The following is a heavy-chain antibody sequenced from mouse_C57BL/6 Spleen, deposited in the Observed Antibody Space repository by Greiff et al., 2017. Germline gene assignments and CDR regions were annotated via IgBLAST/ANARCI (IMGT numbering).Heavy chain of an antibody. CDR1: GFSLTSYG. CDR2: IWSGGST. J-gene: IGHJ4*01. D-gene: IGHD1-1*01. V-gene: IGHV2-2*01. CDR3: ARKGGEYYGSSYGYAMDY. Sequence: QVQLKESGPGLVQPSQSLSITCTVSGFSLTSYGVHWVRQSQGKGLEWLGVIWSGGSTDFNAAFISRLSISTDNSKSQVFVKMNSLQADDTAIYYCARKGGEYYGSSYGYAMDYWGQGTSVTVSS.